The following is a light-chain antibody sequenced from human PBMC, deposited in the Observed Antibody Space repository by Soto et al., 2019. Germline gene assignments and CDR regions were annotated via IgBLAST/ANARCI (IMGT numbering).Light chain of an antibody. CDR2: GAS. J-gene: IGKJ1*01. Sequence: EIVLTQSPGTLSLSPGERATLSCRASQSVSSSYLAWYQQKPGQAPRLLIYGASSRATGIPDRFSGSGSGTDFTLTISRLEPEDFEVYYCQQYGSSLTLTFGQGTKVEIK. V-gene: IGKV3-20*01. CDR1: QSVSSSY. CDR3: QQYGSSLTLT.